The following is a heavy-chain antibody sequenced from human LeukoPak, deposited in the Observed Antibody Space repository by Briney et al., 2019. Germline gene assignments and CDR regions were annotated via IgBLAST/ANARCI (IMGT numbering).Heavy chain of an antibody. CDR3: ARSKSSSSPNFDY. J-gene: IGHJ4*02. V-gene: IGHV3-30-3*01. D-gene: IGHD6-6*01. CDR2: ISYDGSNK. Sequence: GGSLRLSCAASGFTFSSYAMHWVRQAPGKGLEWVAVISYDGSNKYYADSVKGRFTISRDNSKNTLYLQMNSLRAEDTAVYYCARSKSSSSPNFDYWGQGTLVTVSS. CDR1: GFTFSSYA.